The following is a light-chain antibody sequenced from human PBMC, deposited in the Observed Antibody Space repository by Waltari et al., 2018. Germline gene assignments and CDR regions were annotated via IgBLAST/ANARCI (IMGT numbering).Light chain of an antibody. CDR3: SAYAGRDLVI. CDR2: EVS. V-gene: IGLV2-14*01. J-gene: IGLJ2*01. CDR1: NSDIGSYNY. Sequence: QSALTQPASVSGSPGQSITISCTGTNSDIGSYNYVSWYQQHPVKAPKLVIYEVSNRPSGLSDRFSGAKSGNTASLTISGLQAEDEATCYCSAYAGRDLVIFGGGTKLTVL.